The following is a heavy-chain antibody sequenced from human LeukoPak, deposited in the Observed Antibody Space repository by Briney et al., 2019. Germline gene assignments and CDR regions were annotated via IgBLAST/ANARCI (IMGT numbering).Heavy chain of an antibody. CDR2: IKQDETEK. D-gene: IGHD3-9*01. CDR1: GFTFNKYW. Sequence: GGSLRLSCAASGFTFNKYWMTWVRQAPGKGLEWVANIKQDETEKFYVDSVKGRFNISRDNGKNSLYLQMSSLRAEDTAVYYCARVDYDVSTGYQNYFEFWGQGTLVTVSS. CDR3: ARVDYDVSTGYQNYFEF. V-gene: IGHV3-7*01. J-gene: IGHJ4*02.